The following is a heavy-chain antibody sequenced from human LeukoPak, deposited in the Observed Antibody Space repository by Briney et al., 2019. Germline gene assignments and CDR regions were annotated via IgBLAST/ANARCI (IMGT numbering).Heavy chain of an antibody. V-gene: IGHV1-24*01. CDR1: GYTLTELS. Sequence: ASVKVSCKVSGYTLTELSMHWVRQAPGQGHERMGGFDPEDGERIYAQKFQGRVTMTEDTSTDTAYMELHSLRSEDTAAHYCATARKMVRQPKFRNNWFDPGSQGSLVTVPA. CDR3: ATARKMVRQPKFRNNWFDP. D-gene: IGHD3-10*01. CDR2: FDPEDGER. J-gene: IGHJ5*02.